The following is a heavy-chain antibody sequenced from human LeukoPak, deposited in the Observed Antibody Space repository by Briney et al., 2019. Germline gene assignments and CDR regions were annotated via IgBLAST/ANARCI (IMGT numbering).Heavy chain of an antibody. V-gene: IGHV1-2*02. CDR1: GYTFTGYY. CDR3: ARVEPGMELPDY. CDR2: INPNSGGT. D-gene: IGHD1-26*01. Sequence: ASVKVSCKASGYTFTGYYMHWVRQAPGQGLEWMGWINPNSGGTNYAQKFQGRVTMTRDTSISTAYMELSRLRSDDTAVYYCARVEPGMELPDYWGQGTLVTVSS. J-gene: IGHJ4*02.